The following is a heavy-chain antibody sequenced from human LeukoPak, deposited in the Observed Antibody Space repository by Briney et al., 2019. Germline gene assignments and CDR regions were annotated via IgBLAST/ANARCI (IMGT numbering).Heavy chain of an antibody. D-gene: IGHD5-18*01. V-gene: IGHV3-48*03. Sequence: QPGGSLRLSCAASGFTFSSYEMNWVRQAPGKGLEWVSYISSSGSTIYYADSAKGRFTISRDNAKNSLYLQMNSLRAEDTAVYYCARDRQLSPDYWGQGTLVTVSS. CDR2: ISSSGSTI. CDR3: ARDRQLSPDY. CDR1: GFTFSSYE. J-gene: IGHJ4*02.